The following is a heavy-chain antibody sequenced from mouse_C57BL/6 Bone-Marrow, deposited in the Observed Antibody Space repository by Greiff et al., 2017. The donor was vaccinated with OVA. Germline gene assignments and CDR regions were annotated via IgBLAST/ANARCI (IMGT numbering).Heavy chain of an antibody. CDR1: GFTFSSYG. J-gene: IGHJ1*03. Sequence: DVKLQESGGDLVKPGGSLKLSCAASGFTFSSYGMSWVRQTPDKRLEWVATISSGGSYTYYPDSVKGRFTISRDNAKNTLYLQMSSLKSEDTAMYYCARDGKHWYFDVWGTGTTVTVSS. V-gene: IGHV5-6*02. CDR3: ARDGKHWYFDV. CDR2: ISSGGSYT. D-gene: IGHD2-1*01.